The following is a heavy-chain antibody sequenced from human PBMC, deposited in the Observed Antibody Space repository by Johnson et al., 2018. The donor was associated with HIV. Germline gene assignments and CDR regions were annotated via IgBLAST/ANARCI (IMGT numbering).Heavy chain of an antibody. CDR2: IHYDGSKK. V-gene: IGHV3-30*02. CDR3: ARDGGETVVGSCAFDI. D-gene: IGHD4-23*01. J-gene: IGHJ3*02. Sequence: QVQLVESGGGLVKPGGSLRLSCAASRFTFSTYDLHWVRQAPGKGLEWVTFIHYDGSKKNYAVSVKGRFTTSIDNSKHTLYLQMNRLRAEDTAVYYGARDGGETVVGSCAFDIWGQGTMVTVSS. CDR1: RFTFSTYD.